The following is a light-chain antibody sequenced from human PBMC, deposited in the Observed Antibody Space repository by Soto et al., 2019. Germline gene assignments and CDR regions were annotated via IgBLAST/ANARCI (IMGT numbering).Light chain of an antibody. CDR3: QQYETSPWT. V-gene: IGKV1-5*01. J-gene: IGKJ1*01. CDR1: QNINVW. Sequence: DIQMTQSPSTLSSSVGDRGTITCRASQNINVWLAWYQQKPGKAPKLLIYDASSLESGVTSRFRGSGSGTEFTLTINSLQPEDFATYYCQQYETSPWTFGQGTKVDIK. CDR2: DAS.